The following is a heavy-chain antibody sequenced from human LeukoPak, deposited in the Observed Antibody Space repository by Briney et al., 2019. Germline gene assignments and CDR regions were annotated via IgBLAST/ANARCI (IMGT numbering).Heavy chain of an antibody. V-gene: IGHV1-2*02. CDR2: MNPNNGGT. D-gene: IGHD1-20*01. CDR3: ARDVTGITGTTSY. Sequence: ASVKVSCQTSGYTFTGFYMYWVRQAPGQGLEWMGWMNPNNGGTNYAQKFRGRVTMTRDTSISTAYMELSRLTSDDTAVYYCARDVTGITGTTSYWGQGALVTVSS. CDR1: GYTFTGFY. J-gene: IGHJ4*02.